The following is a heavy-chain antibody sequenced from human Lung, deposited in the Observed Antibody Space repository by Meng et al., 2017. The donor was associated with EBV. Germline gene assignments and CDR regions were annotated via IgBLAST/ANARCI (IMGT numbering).Heavy chain of an antibody. CDR2: IHYSGRT. D-gene: IGHD3-22*01. V-gene: IGHV4-39*07. Sequence: QLQLQEPGPGLVKPSETLSLTCTVPGGSISSSSHYWDWIRQSPGKGLQWIGSIHYSGRTSYNPSLKSRVTISVDTSKNQFSLKLSSVVAADTAVYYCAREVPMIVMNWLDPWGQGTLVTVSS. J-gene: IGHJ5*02. CDR1: GGSISSSSHY. CDR3: AREVPMIVMNWLDP.